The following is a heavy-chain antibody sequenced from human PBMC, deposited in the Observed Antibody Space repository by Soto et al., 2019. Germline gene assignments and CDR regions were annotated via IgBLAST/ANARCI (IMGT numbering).Heavy chain of an antibody. CDR3: ARAGIWFGEGPRYYYYYYMDV. V-gene: IGHV1-3*01. D-gene: IGHD3-10*01. CDR2: INAGNGNT. CDR1: GYTFTSYA. Sequence: EASVKVSCKASGYTFTSYAMHWVRQAPGQRLEWMGWINAGNGNTKYSQKFQGRVTITRDTSASTAYMELSSLRSEDTAVYYCARAGIWFGEGPRYYYYYYMDVWGKGTTVTVSS. J-gene: IGHJ6*03.